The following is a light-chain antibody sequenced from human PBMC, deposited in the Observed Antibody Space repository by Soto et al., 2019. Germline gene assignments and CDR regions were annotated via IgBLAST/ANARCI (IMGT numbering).Light chain of an antibody. CDR3: QQYGSSPMYT. V-gene: IGKV3-20*01. CDR1: QSVSSSY. Sequence: EIVLTQSPGTLSLSPGERATLSCRASQSVSSSYLAWYQQKPGQAPRLLTYGASSRATGITDRFSGSGSGTDFTLTISRLEPEDCAGYYCQQYGSSPMYTLGQGTKLEIK. J-gene: IGKJ2*01. CDR2: GAS.